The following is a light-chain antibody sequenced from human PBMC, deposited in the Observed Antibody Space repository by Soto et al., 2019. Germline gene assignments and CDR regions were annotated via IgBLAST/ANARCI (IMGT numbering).Light chain of an antibody. CDR1: QNINSW. V-gene: IGKV1-5*03. CDR2: KAS. CDR3: QQYESFFPLT. J-gene: IGKJ4*02. Sequence: DIQMTQSPSTLSASVGDRVTITCRASQNINSWLDWYQQKPGKAPKLLIYKASNLENGVPSRFSGRGSGTDFTLTISSLQPDDFAAYHCQQYESFFPLTFGGGTKVEIK.